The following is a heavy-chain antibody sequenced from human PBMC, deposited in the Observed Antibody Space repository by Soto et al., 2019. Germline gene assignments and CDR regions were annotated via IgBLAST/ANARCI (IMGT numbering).Heavy chain of an antibody. J-gene: IGHJ6*02. D-gene: IGHD3-3*01. Sequence: GESLKISCKGSGYSFTSYWISWVRQMPGKGLEWMGRIDPSDSYTHYSPSFQGHVTISADKSISTAYLQWSSLKASDTAMYYCARLPRDPTIFGVVISLDYYYGMDVWGQGTTVTVSS. V-gene: IGHV5-10-1*01. CDR2: IDPSDSYT. CDR1: GYSFTSYW. CDR3: ARLPRDPTIFGVVISLDYYYGMDV.